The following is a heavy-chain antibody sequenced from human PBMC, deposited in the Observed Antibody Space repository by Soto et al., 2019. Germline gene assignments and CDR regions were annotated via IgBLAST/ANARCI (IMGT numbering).Heavy chain of an antibody. CDR1: GYSFTDYW. V-gene: IGHV5-51*01. Sequence: PGESLKISCKGSGYSFTDYWIACVSQMPWRGLEWMVITNGGDSDTRYSPSFQGQVTVSADKAISTAYLQLSSLKASDTAMYYCARPNNSSWYRLYATDVGGQGTTVTVSS. D-gene: IGHD6-13*01. J-gene: IGHJ6*02. CDR3: ARPNNSSWYRLYATDV. CDR2: TNGGDSDT.